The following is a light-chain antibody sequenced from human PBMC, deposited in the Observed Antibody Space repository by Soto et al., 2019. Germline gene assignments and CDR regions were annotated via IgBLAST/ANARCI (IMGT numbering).Light chain of an antibody. CDR1: QGIGDT. J-gene: IGKJ4*01. Sequence: EVVMTQSPATLSVSPGEGVTLSCRASQGIGDTLAWYQHKPGQTPRLIIYDTSTRATGVPARFSGSRSGLEFTLTSNSLQSAYLASYSCQPYNDWPLTLGGGTKVESK. V-gene: IGKV3-15*01. CDR3: QPYNDWPLT. CDR2: DTS.